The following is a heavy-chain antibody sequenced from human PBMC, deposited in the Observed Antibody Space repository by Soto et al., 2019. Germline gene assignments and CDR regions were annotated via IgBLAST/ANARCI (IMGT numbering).Heavy chain of an antibody. Sequence: SETLSLTCTLSGISISSGGYYWSWIRQHPGKGLEWIGYIYNSGSTYYNQSLKSRVTISVDTSKNQISMKLSSVTAADTAVYYCVRGALTVVVPAAIGRTYYFDYWGQGTLVTVPS. J-gene: IGHJ4*02. CDR1: GISISSGGYY. V-gene: IGHV4-31*03. CDR3: VRGALTVVVPAAIGRTYYFDY. CDR2: IYNSGST. D-gene: IGHD2-2*01.